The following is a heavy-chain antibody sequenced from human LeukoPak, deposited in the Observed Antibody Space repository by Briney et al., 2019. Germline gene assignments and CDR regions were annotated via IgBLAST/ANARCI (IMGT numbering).Heavy chain of an antibody. D-gene: IGHD6-13*01. V-gene: IGHV3-48*02. J-gene: IGHJ4*02. Sequence: AGGSLRLSCAASGFTFSGYSMIWVRQAPGKGLEWIAYIHSSSGTIYYADSVKGRFTISRDNAKNSLYLQMNSLRDEDTAVYYCAWAPAYYSTWNGVNYWGQGTQVTLSS. CDR1: GFTFSGYS. CDR3: AWAPAYYSTWNGVNY. CDR2: IHSSSGTI.